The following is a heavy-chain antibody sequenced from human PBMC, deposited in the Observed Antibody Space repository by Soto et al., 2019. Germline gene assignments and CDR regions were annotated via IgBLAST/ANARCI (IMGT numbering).Heavy chain of an antibody. J-gene: IGHJ4*02. CDR1: GFTLSNNG. Sequence: QVQLVESGGGVVQPGRSLRLSCAASGFTLSNNGMHWVRQAPGKGLEWVAVISRDGNTKFYADSVKGRFAISKDNSENTLYLQTNSLSLEDTAVYFCARELASGNWGQGTLVTVSS. D-gene: IGHD3-10*01. CDR3: ARELASGN. V-gene: IGHV3-30*03. CDR2: ISRDGNTK.